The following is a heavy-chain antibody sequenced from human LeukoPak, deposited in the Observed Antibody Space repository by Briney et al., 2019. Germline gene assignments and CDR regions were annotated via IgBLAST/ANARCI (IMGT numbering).Heavy chain of an antibody. V-gene: IGHV3-23*01. Sequence: GGSLRLSCAASGFTFSSYSMNWVRQAPGKGLEWVSSISGGGGGTYYADSVKGRFTISRDNSKNTLYLQMNSLRAEDTAVYYCAKDSDYYDSSGYSDYWGQGTLVTVSS. CDR2: ISGGGGGT. J-gene: IGHJ4*02. CDR3: AKDSDYYDSSGYSDY. CDR1: GFTFSSYS. D-gene: IGHD3-22*01.